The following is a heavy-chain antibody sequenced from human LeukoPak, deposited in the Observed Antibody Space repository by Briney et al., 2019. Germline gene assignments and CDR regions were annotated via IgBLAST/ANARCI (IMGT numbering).Heavy chain of an antibody. CDR2: ISGSGGST. CDR3: ARVRALRGEPI. CDR1: GFTFSSYA. J-gene: IGHJ3*02. Sequence: GGSLRLSCAASGFTFSSYAMSWVRQAPGKGLEWVSAISGSGGSTYYADSVKGRFTISRDNAKNSLYLQMNSLRAEDTAVYYCARVRALRGEPIWGQGTMVTVSS. V-gene: IGHV3-23*01. D-gene: IGHD3-10*01.